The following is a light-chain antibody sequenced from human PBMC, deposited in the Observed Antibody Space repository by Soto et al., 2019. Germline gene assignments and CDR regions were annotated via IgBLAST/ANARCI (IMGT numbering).Light chain of an antibody. V-gene: IGKV1-39*01. CDR2: TAS. Sequence: DIHMTQSPSSLSASVGNRFTITCRASQSIRIYLNWYQKKTGKAPKVLIYTASSLQSGVPSRLSGIGSGTDLTLSISSMQTDEFETYYCQHYNSYSEAFGHGTQVDIK. CDR1: QSIRIY. CDR3: QHYNSYSEA. J-gene: IGKJ1*01.